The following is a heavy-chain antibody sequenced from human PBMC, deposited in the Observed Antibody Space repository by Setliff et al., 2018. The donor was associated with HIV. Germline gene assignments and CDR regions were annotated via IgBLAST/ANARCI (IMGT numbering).Heavy chain of an antibody. CDR2: FHYSGST. CDR3: ARLTLYSSSWYGTRDYFDY. Sequence: PSETLSLTCTVSGGSISSNDYYWGWIRQPPGRGLEWIGSFHYSGSTYYNPSLKSRVTISVDTSKNQFSLKLSSVTVADTAVYYCARLTLYSSSWYGTRDYFDYWGQGTLVT. D-gene: IGHD6-13*01. J-gene: IGHJ4*02. CDR1: GGSISSNDYY. V-gene: IGHV4-39*01.